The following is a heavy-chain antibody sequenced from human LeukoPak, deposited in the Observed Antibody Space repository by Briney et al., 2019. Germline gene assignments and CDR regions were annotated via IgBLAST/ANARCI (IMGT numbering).Heavy chain of an antibody. D-gene: IGHD4-17*01. CDR1: GGSISSGGYY. Sequence: SETLSLTCTVSGGSISSGGYYWSWIRQHPGKCLEWIGYIYYSGSTYYNPSLRSRVTISVDTSKNQFSLKLSSVTAADTAVYYCARGLYGDYVFGWYFDLWGRGTLVTVSS. CDR3: ARGLYGDYVFGWYFDL. V-gene: IGHV4-31*03. CDR2: IYYSGST. J-gene: IGHJ2*01.